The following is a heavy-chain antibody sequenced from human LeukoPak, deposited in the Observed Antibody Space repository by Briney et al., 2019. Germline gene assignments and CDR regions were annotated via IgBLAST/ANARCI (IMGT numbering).Heavy chain of an antibody. Sequence: GGSLRLSCAASGFTFSSYAMNWVRQAPGKGLEWVSVIGRNTYYADSVKGRFTISTDNSKNTLYLQMNSLRAEVTAVYYCAKDSGDHQFDYWGQGTLVTVSS. D-gene: IGHD2-15*01. J-gene: IGHJ4*02. CDR2: IGRNT. CDR1: GFTFSSYA. V-gene: IGHV3-23*01. CDR3: AKDSGDHQFDY.